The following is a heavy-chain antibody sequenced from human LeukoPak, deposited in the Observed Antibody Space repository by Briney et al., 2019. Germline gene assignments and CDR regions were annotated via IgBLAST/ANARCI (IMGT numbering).Heavy chain of an antibody. CDR1: GGSISSYY. CDR2: IYYSGST. D-gene: IGHD2-2*01. Sequence: SETLSLTCTVSGGSISSYYWSWIRQPPGKGLEWIGYIYYSGSTNYNPSLKSRVTISADTSKNQFSLKLSSVTAADTAVYYCAREGRGYCSSTSCYMQHFDYWGQGTLVTVSS. J-gene: IGHJ4*02. CDR3: AREGRGYCSSTSCYMQHFDY. V-gene: IGHV4-59*01.